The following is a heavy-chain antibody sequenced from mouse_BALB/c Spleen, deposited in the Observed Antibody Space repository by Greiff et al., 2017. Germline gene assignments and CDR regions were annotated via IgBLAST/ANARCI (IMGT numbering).Heavy chain of an antibody. V-gene: IGHV5-17*02. CDR3: ARSGGYDYAMDY. CDR1: GFTFSSFG. CDR2: ISSGSSTI. Sequence: EVNLVESGGGLVQPGGSRKLSCAASGFTFSSFGMHWVRQAPEKGLEWVAYISSGSSTIYYADTVKGRFTISRDNPKNTLFLQMTSLRSEDTAMYYCARSGGYDYAMDYWGQGTSVTVSS. D-gene: IGHD3-1*01. J-gene: IGHJ4*01.